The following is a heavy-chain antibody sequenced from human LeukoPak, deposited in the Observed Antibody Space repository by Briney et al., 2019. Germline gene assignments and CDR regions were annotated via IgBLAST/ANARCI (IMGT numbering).Heavy chain of an antibody. CDR2: IIPIFGTA. CDR3: ATHYDILTGYQRYFDY. V-gene: IGHV1-69*06. D-gene: IGHD3-9*01. CDR1: GGTFSGYA. J-gene: IGHJ4*02. Sequence: SVKVSCKASGGTFSGYAISWVRQAPGQGPEWMGGIIPIFGTANYAQKFQGRVTITADKSTSTAYMELSSLRSEDTAVYYCATHYDILTGYQRYFDYWGQGTLVTVSS.